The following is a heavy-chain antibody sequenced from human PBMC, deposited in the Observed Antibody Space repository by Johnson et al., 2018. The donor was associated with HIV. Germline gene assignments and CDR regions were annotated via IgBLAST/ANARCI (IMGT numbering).Heavy chain of an antibody. CDR3: ARDVAAAKMDAFDI. Sequence: QVQLVESGGGVVQPGESLRLACAASGFTFKNSVMHWVRQAPGKGLEWVAVMSYDGSFQDYADSVRGRFNISRDNSRSTLFLDMINLRDEYTALYYCARDVAAAKMDAFDIWGQGTRVTVSS. V-gene: IGHV3-30*01. CDR1: GFTFKNSV. J-gene: IGHJ3*02. D-gene: IGHD6-25*01. CDR2: MSYDGSFQ.